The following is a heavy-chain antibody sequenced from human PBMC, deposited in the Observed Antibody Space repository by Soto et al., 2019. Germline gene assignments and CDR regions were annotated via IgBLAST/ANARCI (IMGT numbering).Heavy chain of an antibody. J-gene: IGHJ4*02. Sequence: GGSLRLSCAASGFTVSSHYMSWVRQGPGKGLEWVSVIYKGGSTYYADSVKGRFTISRDNSKNTVFLQMNSLRAEDTAVYYCASTWDSATYYYFDYWGQGTLVTVSS. CDR3: ASTWDSATYYYFDY. CDR1: GFTVSSHY. V-gene: IGHV3-53*01. D-gene: IGHD1-26*01. CDR2: IYKGGST.